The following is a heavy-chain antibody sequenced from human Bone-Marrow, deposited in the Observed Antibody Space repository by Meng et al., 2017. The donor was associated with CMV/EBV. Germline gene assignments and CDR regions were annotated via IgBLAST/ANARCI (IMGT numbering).Heavy chain of an antibody. Sequence: SETLSLTCSVSGDAISSNTYYRGWVRQPPGKGLEWIGSVFHSGRSYYNPSLESRVIISVDTSQTQFTLKLNSVTAADTTVYYCLLRGVNTLDYWGQGTLVTVSS. CDR2: VFHSGRS. D-gene: IGHD1-26*01. J-gene: IGHJ4*02. CDR1: GDAISSNTYY. CDR3: LLRGVNTLDY. V-gene: IGHV4-39*01.